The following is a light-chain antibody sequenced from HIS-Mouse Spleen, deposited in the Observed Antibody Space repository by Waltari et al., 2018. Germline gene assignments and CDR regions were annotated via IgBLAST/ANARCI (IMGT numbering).Light chain of an antibody. J-gene: IGLJ3*02. CDR2: EGI. V-gene: IGLV2-23*01. Sequence: QSALTQPAAVSGSPGQSITISCTGTSSDVGSYNLVSWYQQHPGKAPKPMIYEGIKRPSGVSNRFSGSKSGNTASLTISGLQAEDEADYYCCSYAGSSTGVFGGGTKLTVL. CDR3: CSYAGSSTGV. CDR1: SSDVGSYNL.